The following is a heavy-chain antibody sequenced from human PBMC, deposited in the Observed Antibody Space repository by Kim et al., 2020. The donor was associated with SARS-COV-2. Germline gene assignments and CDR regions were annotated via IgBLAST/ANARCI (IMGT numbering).Heavy chain of an antibody. CDR1: GFTFSSYW. J-gene: IGHJ4*02. V-gene: IGHV3-7*01. CDR3: ARKQAPGDADIDY. D-gene: IGHD7-27*01. CDR2: IKQDGSEK. Sequence: GGSLRLSCAASGFTFSSYWMSWVRQAPGKGLEWVANIKQDGSEKYYVDSVKGRFTISRDNAKNSLYLQMNSLRAEDTAVYYCARKQAPGDADIDYWGQGTLVTVSS.